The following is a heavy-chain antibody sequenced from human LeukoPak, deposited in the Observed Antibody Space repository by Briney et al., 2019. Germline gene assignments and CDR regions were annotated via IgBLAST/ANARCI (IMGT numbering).Heavy chain of an antibody. V-gene: IGHV4-39*07. CDR3: ARGTIWGSFDY. J-gene: IGHJ4*02. D-gene: IGHD3-3*01. Sequence: PSQTLSLTCTVSGGSISSSSYYWAWIRQPPGTGLEWIGSIYYSGSTYYNPSLKSRVTISLDTPKSQFSLQLSSVTAADTAVYYCARGTIWGSFDYWGQGTLVTVSS. CDR2: IYYSGST. CDR1: GGSISSSSYY.